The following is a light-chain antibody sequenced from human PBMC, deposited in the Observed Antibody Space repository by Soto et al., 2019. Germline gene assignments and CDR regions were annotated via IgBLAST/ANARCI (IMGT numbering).Light chain of an antibody. J-gene: IGKJ1*01. CDR1: QSVNSD. V-gene: IGKV3-15*01. Sequence: IVLTQAPGTLPFCPGERATLSCRASQSVNSDLAWYQQKPGQAPRLLIYGASTRATGIPARFSGGGSGTQFTLTISSLQSEDSALYYCQHYYIWPWTFGQGTKVDIK. CDR2: GAS. CDR3: QHYYIWPWT.